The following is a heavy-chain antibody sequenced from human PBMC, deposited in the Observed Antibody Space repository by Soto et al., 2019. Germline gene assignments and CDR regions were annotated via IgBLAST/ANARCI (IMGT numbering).Heavy chain of an antibody. Sequence: QVQLQESGPGLVKPSETLSLTCTVSGGSISSYYWSWIRQPPGKGLEWIGYIYYSGSTNYNPSLKSRVTISVDTSKNQFSLKLSSVTAADTAVYYCARNDILTGYLSYWGQGTLVTVSS. V-gene: IGHV4-59*01. CDR3: ARNDILTGYLSY. J-gene: IGHJ4*02. CDR2: IYYSGST. D-gene: IGHD3-9*01. CDR1: GGSISSYY.